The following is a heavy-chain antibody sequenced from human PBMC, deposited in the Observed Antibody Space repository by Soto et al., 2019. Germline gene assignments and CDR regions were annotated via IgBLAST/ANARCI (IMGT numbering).Heavy chain of an antibody. D-gene: IGHD4-17*01. CDR1: GLTFSNYA. CDR2: ISYDGTNR. CDR3: ARELSSTVTTGGGGSAKDY. Sequence: GGSLRLSCAASGLTFSNYAMHWVRQAPGKGLEWVAFISYDGTNRCYPDSVKGRFTISRDNSKNTLYLQMNSLKTEDTAVYYCARELSSTVTTGGGGSAKDYWGQGTLVTVSS. V-gene: IGHV3-30-3*01. J-gene: IGHJ4*02.